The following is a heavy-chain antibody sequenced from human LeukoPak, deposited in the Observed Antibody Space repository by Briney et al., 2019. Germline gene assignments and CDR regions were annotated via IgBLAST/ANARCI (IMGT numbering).Heavy chain of an antibody. CDR3: ARLATLQLVVGFGGSGAHFDY. V-gene: IGHV1-69*13. D-gene: IGHD6-13*01. Sequence: SVKVSCKASGGTFSSYAISWVRQAPGQGLEWMGGIIPIFGTANYAQKFQGRVTITADESTSTAYMELSSLRSEDTAVYYCARLATLQLVVGFGGSGAHFDYWGQGTLVTVSS. CDR2: IIPIFGTA. J-gene: IGHJ4*02. CDR1: GGTFSSYA.